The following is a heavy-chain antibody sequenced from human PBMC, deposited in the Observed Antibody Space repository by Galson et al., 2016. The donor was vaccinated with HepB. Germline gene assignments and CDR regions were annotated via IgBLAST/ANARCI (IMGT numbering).Heavy chain of an antibody. CDR2: ISSYGRDT. V-gene: IGHV3-23*01. J-gene: IGHJ4*02. CDR3: GRTTYTSGDY. D-gene: IGHD1-1*01. Sequence: SLRLSCAASGFSLTDYAMPWVRQAPGKGLEWVSGISSYGRDTYYTDSVKGRFIISRDTSTNTVYLQMNSMRADDTAVYYSGRTTYTSGDYWGQGTLVTVS. CDR1: GFSLTDYA.